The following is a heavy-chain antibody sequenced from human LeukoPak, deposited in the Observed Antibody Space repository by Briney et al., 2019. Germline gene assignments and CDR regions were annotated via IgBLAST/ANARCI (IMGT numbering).Heavy chain of an antibody. CDR3: ARQHVEMATMVWYFDL. Sequence: SETLSLTCTVSGGSTSGYYWSWIRQSPGKGLEWIGYIYYSGSTNYNPSLKSRVTISVDTSKNQFSLKLSSVTAADTAVYYCARQHVEMATMVWYFDLWGRGTLVTVSS. J-gene: IGHJ2*01. V-gene: IGHV4-59*01. CDR1: GGSTSGYY. CDR2: IYYSGST. D-gene: IGHD5-24*01.